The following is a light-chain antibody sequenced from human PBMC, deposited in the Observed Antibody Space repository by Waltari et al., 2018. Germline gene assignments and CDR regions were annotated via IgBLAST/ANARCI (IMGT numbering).Light chain of an antibody. CDR1: SSDVGGYNY. CDR3: SSYTSSSTYV. CDR2: DVD. Sequence: QSALTQPASVSGSPGQSITISCTGTSSDVGGYNYVSWYQQHPGIAPKLMIYDVDKRPSGVSNRFSGSKSGNTASLTISGLQADDEADYYCSSYTSSSTYVFGTGTKVTVL. J-gene: IGLJ1*01. V-gene: IGLV2-14*03.